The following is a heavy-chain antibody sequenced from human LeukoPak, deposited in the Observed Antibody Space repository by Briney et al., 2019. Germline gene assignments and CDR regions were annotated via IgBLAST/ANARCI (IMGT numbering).Heavy chain of an antibody. Sequence: GGSLRLSCAASGFTFSSYAMSWVRQAPGKGLEWVSSISGSGGSTYYADSVKGRFTISRDNSKNTLYLQMNSLKTEDTAVYYCTTDPKRQLVGDYWGQGTLVTVSS. D-gene: IGHD6-13*01. CDR3: TTDPKRQLVGDY. CDR2: ISGSGGST. CDR1: GFTFSSYA. V-gene: IGHV3-23*01. J-gene: IGHJ4*02.